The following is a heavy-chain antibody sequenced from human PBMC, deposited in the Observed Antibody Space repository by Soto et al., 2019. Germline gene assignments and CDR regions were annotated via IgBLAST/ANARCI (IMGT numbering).Heavy chain of an antibody. D-gene: IGHD1-26*01. J-gene: IGHJ3*02. Sequence: QVQLVQSGAEVKKPGSSVKVSCKASGGTFSSYAISWVRQAPGQGLEWMGGIIPIFGTANYAQKFQGRVTITADESTSTAYMELSSLRSEDTALNSRPRLKVGPGINDSFHIWGQGTMVTVSS. CDR1: GGTFSSYA. CDR2: IIPIFGTA. CDR3: PRLKVGPGINDSFHI. V-gene: IGHV1-69*12.